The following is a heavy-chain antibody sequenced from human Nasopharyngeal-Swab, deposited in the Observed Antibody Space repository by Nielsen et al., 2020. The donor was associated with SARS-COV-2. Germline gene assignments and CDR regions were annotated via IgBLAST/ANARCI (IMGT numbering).Heavy chain of an antibody. CDR3: ARGQESYSSSWLNWYFDL. J-gene: IGHJ2*01. CDR2: IWYDGSNK. D-gene: IGHD6-13*01. CDR1: GFTFSSYG. V-gene: IGHV3-33*01. Sequence: GGSLRLSCAASGFTFSSYGMHCVRRAPGKGLEWVAVIWYDGSNKYYADSVKGRFTISRDNSKNTLYLQMNSLRAEDTAVYYCARGQESYSSSWLNWYFDLWGRGTLVTVSS.